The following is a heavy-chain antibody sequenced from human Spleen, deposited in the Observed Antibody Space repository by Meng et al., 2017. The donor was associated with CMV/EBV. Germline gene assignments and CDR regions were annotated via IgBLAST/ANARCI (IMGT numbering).Heavy chain of an antibody. Sequence: GESLKISCKGSGYSFTDYWIAWVRQMPGKGLEWMGIIYPADSDTRYSPSVQGHVTISADKSINTAYLQWSSLQASDTAMYYCARRRVPRAHGYYGMDVWGQGTTVTVSS. V-gene: IGHV5-51*01. J-gene: IGHJ6*02. CDR2: IYPADSDT. D-gene: IGHD2-2*03. CDR3: ARRRVPRAHGYYGMDV. CDR1: GYSFTDYW.